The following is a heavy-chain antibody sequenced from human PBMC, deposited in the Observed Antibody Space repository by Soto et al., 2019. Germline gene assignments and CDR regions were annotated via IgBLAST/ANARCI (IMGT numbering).Heavy chain of an antibody. CDR2: ISHDGSHE. Sequence: GGSLRLSCAASGLTFSTSAMHWVRQAPGKGLEWVAMISHDGSHEYYGDSVKGRFSVSRDNSHNILHLQMNSLRIEDTAVYFCARNTDHRLVRGWLDPWGQGTLVTVSS. CDR1: GLTFSTSA. D-gene: IGHD3-10*01. V-gene: IGHV3-30-3*01. CDR3: ARNTDHRLVRGWLDP. J-gene: IGHJ5*02.